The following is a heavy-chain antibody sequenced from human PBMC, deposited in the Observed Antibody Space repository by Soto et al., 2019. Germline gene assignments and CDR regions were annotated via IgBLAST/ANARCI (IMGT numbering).Heavy chain of an antibody. CDR3: AKVRGYYYYGMDV. V-gene: IGHV3-23*01. CDR2: ISGSGGST. Sequence: EVQLLESGGGLVQPGGSLRLSCAASGFTFSSYAMSSVRQAPGKGLEWVSAISGSGGSTYYADSVKGRFTISRDNSKNTLYLQMNSLRAEDTAVYYCAKVRGYYYYGMDVWGQGTTVTVSS. J-gene: IGHJ6*02. CDR1: GFTFSSYA. D-gene: IGHD3-10*01.